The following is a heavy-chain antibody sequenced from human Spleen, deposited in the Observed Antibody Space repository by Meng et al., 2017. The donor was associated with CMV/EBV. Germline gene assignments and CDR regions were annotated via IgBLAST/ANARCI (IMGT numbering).Heavy chain of an antibody. CDR2: VSGSGDRT. J-gene: IGHJ6*02. D-gene: IGHD5-24*01. Sequence: GESLKISCAASGFTFTTYAMNWVRQAPGKGLEWVSGVSGSGDRTYHADSVKGRFTISRDNSKNTLYLQMNSLRVDDTAVYYCAKFGIDGSSLYFYYDMDVWGQGITVTVSS. CDR3: AKFGIDGSSLYFYYDMDV. CDR1: GFTFTTYA. V-gene: IGHV3-23*01.